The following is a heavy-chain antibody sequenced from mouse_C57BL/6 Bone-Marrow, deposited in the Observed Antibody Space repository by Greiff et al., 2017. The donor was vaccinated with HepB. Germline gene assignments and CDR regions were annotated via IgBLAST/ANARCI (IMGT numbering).Heavy chain of an antibody. CDR2: IWSGGST. J-gene: IGHJ3*01. CDR3: ARGVLRYPFAY. D-gene: IGHD1-1*01. Sequence: QVQLKESGPGLVQPSQSLSITCTVSGFSLTSYGVHWVRQSPGKGLEWLGVIWSGGSTAYNAAFISRLSISKDNSKSQVFFKMNSLQADDTAIYYCARGVLRYPFAYWGQGTLVTVSA. V-gene: IGHV2-2*01. CDR1: GFSLTSYG.